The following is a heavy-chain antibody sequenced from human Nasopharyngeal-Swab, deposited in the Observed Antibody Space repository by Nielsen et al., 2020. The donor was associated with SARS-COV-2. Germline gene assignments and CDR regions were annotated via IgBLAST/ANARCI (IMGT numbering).Heavy chain of an antibody. D-gene: IGHD6-6*01. J-gene: IGHJ4*02. CDR3: ARVAIAARDIDY. V-gene: IGHV3-7*03. Sequence: VRQAPGKGLEWVANIKHDGSEQYYVDSVKGRFTISRDNAKNSLYLQMNSLRAEDTAVYYCARVAIAARDIDYWGQGTLVTVSS. CDR2: IKHDGSEQ.